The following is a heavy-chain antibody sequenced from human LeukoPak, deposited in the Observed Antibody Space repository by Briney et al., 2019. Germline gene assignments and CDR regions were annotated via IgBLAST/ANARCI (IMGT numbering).Heavy chain of an antibody. CDR1: GYTFTSYY. V-gene: IGHV1-46*01. Sequence: ASVKVPCKASGYTFTSYYMHWARQAPGQGLEWMGIINPSGGSTSYAQKFQGRVTMTRDTSTSTVYMELSSLRSEDTAVYYCARVFSSSGYGYWGQGTLVTVSS. CDR3: ARVFSSSGYGY. D-gene: IGHD3-22*01. J-gene: IGHJ4*02. CDR2: INPSGGST.